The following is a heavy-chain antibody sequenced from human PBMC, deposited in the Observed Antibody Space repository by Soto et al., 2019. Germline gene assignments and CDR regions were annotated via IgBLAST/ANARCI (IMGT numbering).Heavy chain of an antibody. CDR3: ARGDYYYYGMVV. J-gene: IGHJ6*02. CDR1: GGTFSSYA. D-gene: IGHD3-10*01. CDR2: IIPIFGTA. V-gene: IGHV1-69*13. Sequence: RASVKVSCKASGGTFSSYAISWVRQAPGQGLEWMGGIIPIFGTANYAQKFQGRVTITADESTSTAYMELSSLRSEDTAVYYCARGDYYYYGMVVWGQGTTVTVSS.